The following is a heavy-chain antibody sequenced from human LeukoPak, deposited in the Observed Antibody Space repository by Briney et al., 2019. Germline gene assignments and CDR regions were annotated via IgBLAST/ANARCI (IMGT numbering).Heavy chain of an antibody. CDR1: GFTFSSYW. Sequence: GGSLRLSCAASGFTFSSYWMHWVRQAPGKGLVWVSRIKSDGSTRYADSVKGRFTVSRDNAKNTVSLQMNSLRAEDAGVYYCARAPSEIGGYYPEYFRHWGQGTLVIVSS. J-gene: IGHJ1*01. CDR3: ARAPSEIGGYYPEYFRH. D-gene: IGHD3-22*01. CDR2: IKSDGST. V-gene: IGHV3-74*01.